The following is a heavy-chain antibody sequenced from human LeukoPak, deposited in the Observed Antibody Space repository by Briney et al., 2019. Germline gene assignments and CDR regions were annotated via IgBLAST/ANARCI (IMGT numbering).Heavy chain of an antibody. D-gene: IGHD5-12*01. J-gene: IGHJ4*02. V-gene: IGHV1-46*01. CDR1: GYTFTGYY. CDR2: INPSGGST. CDR3: ARDRPRRLGYGGYDLDY. Sequence: AASVKVSCKASGYTFTGYYMHWVRQAPGQGLEWMGIINPSGGSTSYAQKFQGRVTMTRDMSTSTVYMELSSLRSEDTAVYYCARDRPRRLGYGGYDLDYWGQGTLVTVSS.